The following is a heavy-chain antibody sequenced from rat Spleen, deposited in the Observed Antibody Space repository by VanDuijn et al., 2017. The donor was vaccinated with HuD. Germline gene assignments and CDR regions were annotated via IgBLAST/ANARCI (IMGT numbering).Heavy chain of an antibody. CDR1: GFTFNNYW. J-gene: IGHJ4*01. CDR2: ITNTGGST. V-gene: IGHV5-31*01. D-gene: IGHD1-4*01. Sequence: EVQLVESGGGLVQPGRSLKLSCVASGFTFNNYWMTWIRQAPGKGLEWVASITNTGGSTYYRDSVKGRFTISRDNAKSTLYLQMDSLRSEDTATYYCTTHLKGLPGYNPYVMDAWGQGASVTVSS. CDR3: TTHLKGLPGYNPYVMDA.